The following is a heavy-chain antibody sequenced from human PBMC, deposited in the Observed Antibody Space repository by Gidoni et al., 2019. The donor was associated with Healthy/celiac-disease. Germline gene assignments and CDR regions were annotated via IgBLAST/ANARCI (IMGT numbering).Heavy chain of an antibody. CDR3: ARDPMPSIAAAPYYYYGMDV. D-gene: IGHD6-13*01. CDR2: TYYRSKWYN. J-gene: IGHJ6*02. Sequence: QVQLQQSGPGLVKPSQTLSLTCAISGDSVSSNSAAWNWIRQSPSRGLEWLGRTYYRSKWYNDYAVSVKSRITIKPDTSKNQFSLQLNSVTPEDTAVYYCARDPMPSIAAAPYYYYGMDVWGQGTTVTVSS. V-gene: IGHV6-1*01. CDR1: GDSVSSNSAA.